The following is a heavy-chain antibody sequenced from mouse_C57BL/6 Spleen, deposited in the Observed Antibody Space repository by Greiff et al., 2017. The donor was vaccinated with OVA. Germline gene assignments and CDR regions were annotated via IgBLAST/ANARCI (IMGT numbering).Heavy chain of an antibody. CDR2: IDPSDSYT. CDR1: GYTFTSYW. V-gene: IGHV1-59*01. J-gene: IGHJ2*01. CDR3: ASEGITTVGYFDY. D-gene: IGHD1-1*01. Sequence: VQLQQPGAELVRPGTSVKLSCKASGYTFTSYWMHWVKQRPGQGLEWIGVIDPSDSYTNYNQKFKGKATLTVDTSSSTAYMQLSSLTSEDSAVYYCASEGITTVGYFDYWGQGTTLTVSS.